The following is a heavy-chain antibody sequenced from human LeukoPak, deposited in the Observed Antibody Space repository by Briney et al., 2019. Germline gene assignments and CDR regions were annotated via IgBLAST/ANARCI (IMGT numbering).Heavy chain of an antibody. CDR1: GYSISSGYY. CDR3: ARVYDYGDRLFDY. CDR2: IYHSGST. D-gene: IGHD4-17*01. J-gene: IGHJ4*02. Sequence: PSETLSLTCTVSGYSISSGYYWGWIRQPPGKGLEWIGSIYHSGSTYYNPSLKSRVTISVDTSKNQFSLKLSSVTAADTAVYYCARVYDYGDRLFDYWGQGTLVTVSS. V-gene: IGHV4-38-2*02.